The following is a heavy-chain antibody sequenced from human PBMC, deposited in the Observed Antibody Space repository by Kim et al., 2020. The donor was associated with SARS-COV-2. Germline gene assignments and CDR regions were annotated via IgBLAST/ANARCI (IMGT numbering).Heavy chain of an antibody. V-gene: IGHV3-72*01. CDR3: ARGRKDHYYGMDV. J-gene: IGHJ6*02. Sequence: YAASVKGRFTVSRDDSKHLLFLQMDSLKPEDTAVYYCARGRKDHYYGMDVWGQGTTVTVSS.